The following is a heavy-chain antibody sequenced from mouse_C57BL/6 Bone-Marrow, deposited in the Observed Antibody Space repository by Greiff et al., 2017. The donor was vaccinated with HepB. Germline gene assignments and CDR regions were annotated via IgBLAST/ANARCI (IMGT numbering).Heavy chain of an antibody. Sequence: EVKLVESGGGLVKPGGSLKLSCAASGFTFSSYAMSWVRQTPEKRLEWVATISDGGSYTYYPDNVKGRFTISRDNAKNNLYLQMSHLKSEDTAMYYCARGRSGGENYLDYWGQGTTLTVSS. J-gene: IGHJ2*01. CDR1: GFTFSSYA. CDR3: ARGRSGGENYLDY. CDR2: ISDGGSYT. V-gene: IGHV5-4*03.